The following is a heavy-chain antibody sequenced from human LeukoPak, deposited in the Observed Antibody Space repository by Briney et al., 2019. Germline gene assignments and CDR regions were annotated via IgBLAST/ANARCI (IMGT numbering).Heavy chain of an antibody. J-gene: IGHJ4*02. D-gene: IGHD6-13*01. CDR1: GFTFSSYA. V-gene: IGHV3-23*01. CDR3: ARVFSSSWKGGFDY. CDR2: ISGSGGST. Sequence: GGSLRLSCAASGFTFSSYAMSWVRQAPGKGLEWVSAISGSGGSTYYADSVKGRFTISRDNSKNTLYLQMNSLRAKDTAVYYCARVFSSSWKGGFDYWGQGTLVTVSS.